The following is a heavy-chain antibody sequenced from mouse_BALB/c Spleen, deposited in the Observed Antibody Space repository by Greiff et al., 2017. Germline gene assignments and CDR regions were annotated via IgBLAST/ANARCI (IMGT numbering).Heavy chain of an antibody. CDR2: IDPANGNT. V-gene: IGHV14-3*02. CDR3: ARSYYDYDYAIDY. CDR1: GFNIKDTY. D-gene: IGHD2-4*01. J-gene: IGHJ4*01. Sequence: EVQLQESGAELVKPGASVKLSCTASGFNIKDTYMHWVKQRPEQGLEWIGRIDPANGNTKYDPKFQGKATITADTSSNTAYLQLSSLTSEDTAVYYCARSYYDYDYAIDYWGQGTSVTVSS.